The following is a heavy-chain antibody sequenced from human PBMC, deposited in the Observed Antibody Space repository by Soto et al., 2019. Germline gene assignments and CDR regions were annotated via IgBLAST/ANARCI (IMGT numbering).Heavy chain of an antibody. V-gene: IGHV4-39*01. CDR2: XXXSXSX. J-gene: IGHJ4*02. D-gene: IGHD5-12*01. CDR1: GLSITSSTYY. CDR3: ARRGKGDGYYFDY. Sequence: SETLSLTCPVSGLSITSSTYYLAWNRQPPGKGLEXIGSXXXSXSXXXNXXXXSRVTISVDTSKNQFSLKLSSVTATDTAVYYCARRGKGDGYYFDYGGQGTRVTVS.